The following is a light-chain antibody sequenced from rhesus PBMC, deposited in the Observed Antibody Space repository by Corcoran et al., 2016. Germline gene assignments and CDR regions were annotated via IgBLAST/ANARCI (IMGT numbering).Light chain of an antibody. CDR2: RST. CDR3: QQYSISPLT. J-gene: IGKJ3*01. Sequence: DIQMIQSPSSLAESVGDTVTITCRANQSISCGLAWYQQKPGKAPNLLISRSTILQSGVPSRFSSIGAGTVFTLTISRLQSEDFATYYCQQYSISPLTFGPGTKLSIK. CDR1: QSISCG. V-gene: IGKV1-22*01.